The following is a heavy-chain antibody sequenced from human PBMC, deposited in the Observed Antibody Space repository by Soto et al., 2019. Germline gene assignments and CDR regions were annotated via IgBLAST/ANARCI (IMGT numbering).Heavy chain of an antibody. Sequence: SLTCAVSGGSISSGGYSWSWIRQPPGKGLEWIGYIYHSGSTYYNPSLKSRVTISVDRSKNQFSLKLSSVTAADTAVYYCARGRDYGGNGNAFDIWGQGTMVTVSS. CDR2: IYHSGST. V-gene: IGHV4-30-2*01. J-gene: IGHJ3*02. CDR1: GGSISSGGYS. D-gene: IGHD4-17*01. CDR3: ARGRDYGGNGNAFDI.